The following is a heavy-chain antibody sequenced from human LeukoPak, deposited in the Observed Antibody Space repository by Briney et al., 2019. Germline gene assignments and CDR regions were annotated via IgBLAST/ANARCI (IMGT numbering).Heavy chain of an antibody. V-gene: IGHV4-4*07. CDR2: IHAIGST. Sequence: SETLSLTCSVSGGSMRDSYWYWIRHSAATGMEWIGRIHAIGSTNYNPFLESRVIMSLDMSKRQFSLTLSAVTAADTATYYCARILDRDVWGQGTLVTVSP. J-gene: IGHJ3*01. CDR3: ARILDRDV. CDR1: GGSMRDSY. D-gene: IGHD3-22*01.